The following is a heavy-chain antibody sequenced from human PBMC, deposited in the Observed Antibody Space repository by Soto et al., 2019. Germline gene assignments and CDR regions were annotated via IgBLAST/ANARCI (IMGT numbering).Heavy chain of an antibody. CDR2: INHSGST. J-gene: IGHJ5*02. D-gene: IGHD6-13*01. V-gene: IGHV4-34*01. CDR1: GGSFSGYY. CDR3: ARGYGGRGSSWYVSWDNWFDP. Sequence: SETLSLTCAVYGGSFSGYYWSWIRQPPGKGLEWIGEINHSGSTNYNPSLKSRVTISVDTSKNQFSLKLSSVTAADTAVYYCARGYGGRGSSWYVSWDNWFDPWGQGTLVTVS.